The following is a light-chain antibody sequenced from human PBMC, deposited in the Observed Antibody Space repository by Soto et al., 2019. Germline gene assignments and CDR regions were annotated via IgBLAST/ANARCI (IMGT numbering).Light chain of an antibody. V-gene: IGKV3-15*01. Sequence: IVLTQSPATLSVSPGDRATLSCRASQSLSSNLAWYQQKPGQAPRLLIYGASTRAIGIPARFSGSGSGTEFTLPISSLQSEDLAVFYCQKYNYWPPWTFGQGTKVEIK. CDR3: QKYNYWPPWT. CDR1: QSLSSN. J-gene: IGKJ1*01. CDR2: GAS.